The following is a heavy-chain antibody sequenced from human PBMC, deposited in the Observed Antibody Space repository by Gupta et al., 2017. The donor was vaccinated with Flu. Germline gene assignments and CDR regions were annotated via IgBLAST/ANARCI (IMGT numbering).Heavy chain of an antibody. CDR1: GFTFSSDG. CDR3: ARDPSYDFWSGSHWFDP. CDR2: IWYDGSNK. J-gene: IGHJ5*02. V-gene: IGHV3-33*01. Sequence: QVQLVESGGGVVQPGRSLRLSCAASGFTFSSDGMHWVRQAPGKGLGWVAVIWYDGSNKYYADSVKGRFTISRDNSKNTLYLQMNSLRAEDTAVYYCARDPSYDFWSGSHWFDPWGQGTLVTVSS. D-gene: IGHD3-3*01.